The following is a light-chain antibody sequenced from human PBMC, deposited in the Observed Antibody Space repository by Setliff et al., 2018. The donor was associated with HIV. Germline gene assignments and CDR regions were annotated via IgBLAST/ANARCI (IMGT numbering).Light chain of an antibody. Sequence: SVLAQPASVSGSPGQSITISCIGTSSDVGGYDFVSWYQQRPGKAPKLIIFDVSERPSGVSHRFSGSKSGNTASLTISGPQTEDEADYFCASYRSPATYVFGIGTKVTVL. CDR1: SSDVGGYDF. CDR3: ASYRSPATYV. J-gene: IGLJ1*01. V-gene: IGLV2-14*03. CDR2: DVS.